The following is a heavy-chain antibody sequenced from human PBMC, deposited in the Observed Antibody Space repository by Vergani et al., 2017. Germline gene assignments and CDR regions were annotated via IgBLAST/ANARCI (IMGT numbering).Heavy chain of an antibody. CDR2: ISWNSGSI. CDR3: ASAVYYDPV. J-gene: IGHJ4*02. V-gene: IGHV3-9*01. D-gene: IGHD3-22*01. Sequence: EVQLVESGGGLVQPGRSLRLSCAASGFTFDDYAMHWVRQAPGKGLEWVSGISWNSGSIGYADSVKGRFTISRDNAKNSLYLQMNSLRAEDTAVYYCASAVYYDPVWGQGTLVTVSS. CDR1: GFTFDDYA.